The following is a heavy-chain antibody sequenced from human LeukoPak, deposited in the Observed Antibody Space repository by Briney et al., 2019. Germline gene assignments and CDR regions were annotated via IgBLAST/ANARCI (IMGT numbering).Heavy chain of an antibody. CDR1: GGSISSYY. V-gene: IGHV4-34*01. Sequence: SETLSLTCTVSGGSISSYYWSWIRQPPGKGLEWIGEINHSGSANYNPSLKSRVTILLDTSKNQSSLNLSSVTAADTAVYYCARRPRGVIIKTWFDSWGQGTLVTVSS. CDR3: ARRPRGVIIKTWFDS. D-gene: IGHD3-10*01. J-gene: IGHJ5*01. CDR2: INHSGSA.